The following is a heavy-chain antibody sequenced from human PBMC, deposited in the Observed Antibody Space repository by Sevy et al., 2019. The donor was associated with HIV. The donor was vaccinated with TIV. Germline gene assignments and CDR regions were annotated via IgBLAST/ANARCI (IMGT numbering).Heavy chain of an antibody. D-gene: IGHD6-6*01. J-gene: IGHJ3*02. Sequence: GGSLRLSCAASGFTFDDYAMHWVRQAPGKGLEWVSGISWNSGSIGYADSVKGRFTISRDNAKNSLYLQMNSLRAEDTALYYCANGLSYSSSSGRAFDIWGQGTMVTVSS. CDR3: ANGLSYSSSSGRAFDI. V-gene: IGHV3-9*01. CDR2: ISWNSGSI. CDR1: GFTFDDYA.